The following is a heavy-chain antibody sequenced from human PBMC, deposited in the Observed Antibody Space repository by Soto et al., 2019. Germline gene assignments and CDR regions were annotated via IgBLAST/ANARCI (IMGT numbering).Heavy chain of an antibody. Sequence: SETLSLACAVYGGSFSGNYWSWIRQPPGKGLEWIGEINHSGSTNYNPSLKSRVTISVDTSKNQFSLKLSSVTAADTAVYYCARAIRGGGYSSSWALYDYYGMDVWVQGTTVTVSS. CDR2: INHSGST. J-gene: IGHJ6*02. CDR3: ARAIRGGGYSSSWALYDYYGMDV. CDR1: GGSFSGNY. V-gene: IGHV4-34*01. D-gene: IGHD6-13*01.